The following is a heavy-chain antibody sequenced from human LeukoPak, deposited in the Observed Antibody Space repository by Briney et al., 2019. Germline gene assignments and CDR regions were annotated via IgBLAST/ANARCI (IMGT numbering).Heavy chain of an antibody. J-gene: IGHJ4*02. CDR1: GFTFDDYA. CDR3: ARESDSSGYYY. Sequence: GGSLRLSCAASGFTFDDYAMSWVRQAPGKGLEWVSGINWNGGSTSYADSVKGRFTISRDNAKNSLYLQMNSLRAEDTAVYYCARESDSSGYYYWGQGTLVTVSS. D-gene: IGHD3-22*01. V-gene: IGHV3-20*04. CDR2: INWNGGST.